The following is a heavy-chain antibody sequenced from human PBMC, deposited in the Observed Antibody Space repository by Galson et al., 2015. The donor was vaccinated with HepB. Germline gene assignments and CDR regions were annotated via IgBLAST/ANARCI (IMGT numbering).Heavy chain of an antibody. CDR1: GGSISSYY. D-gene: IGHD2-2*01. Sequence: ETLSLTCTVSGGSISSYYWSWIRQPAGQGLEWIGRIYTSGSTNYNPSLKSRVTMSVDTSKNQFSLKLSSVTAADTAVYYCARDTCSSTSCYRNPDEYYYYYYGMDVWGQGTTVTVSS. V-gene: IGHV4-4*07. J-gene: IGHJ6*02. CDR2: IYTSGST. CDR3: ARDTCSSTSCYRNPDEYYYYYYGMDV.